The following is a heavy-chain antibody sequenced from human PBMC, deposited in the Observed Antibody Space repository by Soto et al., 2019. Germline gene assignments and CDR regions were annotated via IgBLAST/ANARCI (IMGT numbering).Heavy chain of an antibody. CDR2: ISYDGSNK. D-gene: IGHD6-19*01. J-gene: IGHJ4*02. CDR1: GFTFSSYA. Sequence: QVQLVESGGGVVQPGRSLRLSCAASGFTFSSYAMHWVRQAPGKGLEWVAVISYDGSNKYYADSVKGRFTISRDNSKNXLXXXMNXLRXEDTAVYYCARETYSSGWTPTFDYWGQGTLVTVSS. V-gene: IGHV3-30-3*01. CDR3: ARETYSSGWTPTFDY.